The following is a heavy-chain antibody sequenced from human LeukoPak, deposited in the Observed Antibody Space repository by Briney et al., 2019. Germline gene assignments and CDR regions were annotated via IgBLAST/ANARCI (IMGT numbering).Heavy chain of an antibody. CDR2: IDHGGNT. CDR1: SGSLINYY. J-gene: IGHJ5*02. V-gene: IGHV4-34*01. Sequence: SETLSLTCAVYSGSLINYYWSWIRQPPGKGLEWIGDIDHGGNTHYNPALKSRVIMSIDTSRNQFSLQINSVTASDTAVYYCAMVLWQSGRPGPWDQGSLVIVSS. D-gene: IGHD4/OR15-4a*01. CDR3: AMVLWQSGRPGP.